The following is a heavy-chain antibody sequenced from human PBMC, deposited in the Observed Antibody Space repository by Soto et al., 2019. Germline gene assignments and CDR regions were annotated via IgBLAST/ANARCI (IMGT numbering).Heavy chain of an antibody. CDR2: ISSSSSYI. D-gene: IGHD6-19*01. CDR3: TRTYSSGWYGGWFDP. V-gene: IGHV3-21*01. Sequence: EVQLVESGGGLVKPGGSLRLSCAASGFTFSSYSMNWVRQAPGKGLEWVSSISSSSSYIYYVDSVKGRFTISRDNAENSLYLQMNSQRAEDTAVYYCTRTYSSGWYGGWFDPWGQGTLVTVSS. J-gene: IGHJ5*02. CDR1: GFTFSSYS.